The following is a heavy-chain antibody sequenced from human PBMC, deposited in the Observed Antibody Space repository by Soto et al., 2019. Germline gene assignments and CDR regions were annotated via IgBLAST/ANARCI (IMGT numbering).Heavy chain of an antibody. CDR1: GFTFSSYA. CDR2: ISGSGGST. D-gene: IGHD3-22*01. V-gene: IGHV3-23*01. Sequence: EVQLLESGGGLVQPGGSLRLSCAASGFTFSSYAMSWVRQAPGKGLEGVPAISGSGGSTYYADSVKGRFTISRDNSKNTLYLQMNSLRAEDTAVYYCAKDGRYYYDSSGYYPFDYWGQGTLVTVSS. CDR3: AKDGRYYYDSSGYYPFDY. J-gene: IGHJ4*02.